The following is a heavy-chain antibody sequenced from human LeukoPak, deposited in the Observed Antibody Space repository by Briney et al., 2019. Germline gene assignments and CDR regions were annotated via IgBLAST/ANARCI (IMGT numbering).Heavy chain of an antibody. CDR2: IIPIFGTA. J-gene: IGHJ3*02. V-gene: IGHV1-69*13. Sequence: SVKVSCKASGGTFSSYAISWVRQAPGQGLEWMGGIIPIFGTANYAQKFQGRVTITADESTSTAYMELSSLRSEDTAVYYCARPTKTGTEVDAFDIWGQGTMVTVSS. D-gene: IGHD1-1*01. CDR3: ARPTKTGTEVDAFDI. CDR1: GGTFSSYA.